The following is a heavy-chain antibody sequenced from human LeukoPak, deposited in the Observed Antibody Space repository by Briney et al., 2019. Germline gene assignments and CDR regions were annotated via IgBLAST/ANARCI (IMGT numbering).Heavy chain of an antibody. Sequence: SETLSLTCAVYGGSFSGYYWSGSREPPGEGVEWRGEINHSGSTDYNPSLKSRVTISVDTSKNQFSRKLSSVPAADTAVYYCARRSSSSCSHYYYIDVWGKGTTVTVSS. CDR2: INHSGST. V-gene: IGHV4-34*01. J-gene: IGHJ6*03. CDR3: ARRSSSSCSHYYYIDV. D-gene: IGHD6-13*01. CDR1: GGSFSGYY.